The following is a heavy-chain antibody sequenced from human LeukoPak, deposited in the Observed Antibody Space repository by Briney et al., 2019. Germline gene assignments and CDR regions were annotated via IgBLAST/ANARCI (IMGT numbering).Heavy chain of an antibody. J-gene: IGHJ4*02. CDR3: ARDTNWQRDY. D-gene: IGHD6-25*01. CDR1: GYTFTSLG. V-gene: IGHV1-18*01. Sequence: WASVNVSCTGSGYTFTSLGSAWVRQAPGQGLEWVGWISTSSDQRRYAHMLQDRVTMTTDTSTSTAYMELRSLRSDDAGVYYCARDTNWQRDYWGQGTLVTVSS. CDR2: ISTSSDQR.